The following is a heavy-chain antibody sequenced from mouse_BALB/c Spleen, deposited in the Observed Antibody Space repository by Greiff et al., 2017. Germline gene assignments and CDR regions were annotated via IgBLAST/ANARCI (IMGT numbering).Heavy chain of an antibody. D-gene: IGHD1-1*01. CDR3: ARSNYYGSSYNFDY. V-gene: IGHV5-17*02. CDR2: ISSGSSTI. J-gene: IGHJ2*01. Sequence: EVKLQESGGGLVQPGGSRKLSCAASGFTFSSFGMHWVRQAPEKGLEWVAYISSGSSTIYYADTVKGRFTISRDNPKNTLFLQMTSLRSEDTAMYYCARSNYYGSSYNFDYWGQGTTLTVSS. CDR1: GFTFSSFG.